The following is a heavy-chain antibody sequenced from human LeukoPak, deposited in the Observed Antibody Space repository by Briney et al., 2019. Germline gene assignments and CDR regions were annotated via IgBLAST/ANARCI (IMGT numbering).Heavy chain of an antibody. J-gene: IGHJ4*02. D-gene: IGHD5-24*01. CDR1: GFTFSSYG. V-gene: IGHV3-30*02. Sequence: GSLRLSCAASGFTFSSYGMHWVRQAPGKGLEWVAFIRYDGSNKYYADSVKGRFTISRDNSKNTLYLQMNSLRAEDTAVYYCAKDRYLEMATYYFDYWGQGTLVTVSS. CDR3: AKDRYLEMATYYFDY. CDR2: IRYDGSNK.